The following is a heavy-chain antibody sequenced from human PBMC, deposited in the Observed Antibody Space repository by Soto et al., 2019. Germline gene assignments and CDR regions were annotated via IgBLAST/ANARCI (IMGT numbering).Heavy chain of an antibody. J-gene: IGHJ4*02. CDR2: ISYDGSYK. Sequence: GGSLRLSCAASGFTFSSYGMHWVRQAPGKGLEWVALISYDGSYKYYADSVQGRFTISRDNSKNTLYLQMDSLYSGDTAVYYCGRDLATIFGGAYWGQGTLVTVSS. CDR3: GRDLATIFGGAY. D-gene: IGHD3-3*01. V-gene: IGHV3-30*03. CDR1: GFTFSSYG.